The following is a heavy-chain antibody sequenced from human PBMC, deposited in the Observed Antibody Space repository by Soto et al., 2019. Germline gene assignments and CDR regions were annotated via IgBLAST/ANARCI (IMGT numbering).Heavy chain of an antibody. Sequence: EVPLVESGGGLIQPGGSLRLSCAASGFTVTSTYMSWVRQAPGKGLEWVSVIYTGGSASYADSVKGRFTISRDNSKNTLYLQMNSLRAEDTAVYYCAREESNYGYYLDYWGQGTLVTVSS. D-gene: IGHD4-4*01. CDR2: IYTGGSA. J-gene: IGHJ4*02. CDR3: AREESNYGYYLDY. CDR1: GFTVTSTY. V-gene: IGHV3-53*01.